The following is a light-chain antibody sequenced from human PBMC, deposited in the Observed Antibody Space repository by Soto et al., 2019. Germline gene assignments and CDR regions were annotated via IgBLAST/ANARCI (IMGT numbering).Light chain of an antibody. J-gene: IGKJ5*01. CDR1: QSVSRNY. Sequence: LALSPGSPSLSPGERANLSCRASQSVSRNYLAWYQKKPGQAPRLLIYGASTRATAIPDRFSGSGSGTDFTLTISRLEPEDFAVYYCQLRITFGQGTRLEIK. V-gene: IGKV3-20*01. CDR2: GAS. CDR3: QLRIT.